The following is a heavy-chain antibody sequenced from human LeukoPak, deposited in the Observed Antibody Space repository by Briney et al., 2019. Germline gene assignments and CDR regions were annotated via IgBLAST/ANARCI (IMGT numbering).Heavy chain of an antibody. CDR2: ISGSNT. Sequence: GGSLRLSCAASGFTFSSHDMSWVRQAPGKGLQWVSSISGSNTYYVDSVKGRFTISRDNSKNMLYLQMNSLRAEDTAVYYCGKDLSPRIAADWFDPWGQGTLATVSS. V-gene: IGHV3-23*01. CDR3: GKDLSPRIAADWFDP. D-gene: IGHD6-13*01. CDR1: GFTFSSHD. J-gene: IGHJ5*02.